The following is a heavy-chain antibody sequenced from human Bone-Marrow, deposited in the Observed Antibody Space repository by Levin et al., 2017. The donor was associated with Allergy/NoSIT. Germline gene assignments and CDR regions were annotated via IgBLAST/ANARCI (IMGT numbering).Heavy chain of an antibody. J-gene: IGHJ4*02. Sequence: PGGSLRLSCAASGFTFSNAWMSWVRQAPGKGLEWVGRIKSKTDGGTTDYAAPVKGRFTISRDDSKNTLYLQMNSLKTEDTAVYYCTTEVLRFLEWLPRDYWGQGTLVTVSS. D-gene: IGHD3-3*01. V-gene: IGHV3-15*01. CDR2: IKSKTDGGTT. CDR3: TTEVLRFLEWLPRDY. CDR1: GFTFSNAW.